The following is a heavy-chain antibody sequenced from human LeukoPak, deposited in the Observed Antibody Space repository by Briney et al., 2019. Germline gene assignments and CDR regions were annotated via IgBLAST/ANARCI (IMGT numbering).Heavy chain of an antibody. CDR2: ISGSGGST. CDR3: VSELSPTYYYDSSGYYHIDY. CDR1: GFTFSSYA. Sequence: GGSLRLSCAASGFTFSSYAMSWVRQAPGKGLEWVSAISGSGGSTYYADSVKGRFTISRDNSKNTLYLRMNSLRAEDTAVYYCVSELSPTYYYDSSGYYHIDYWGQGTLVTVSS. D-gene: IGHD3-22*01. V-gene: IGHV3-23*01. J-gene: IGHJ4*02.